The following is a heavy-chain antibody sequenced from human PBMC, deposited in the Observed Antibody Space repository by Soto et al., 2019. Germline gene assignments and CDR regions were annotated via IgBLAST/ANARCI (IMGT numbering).Heavy chain of an antibody. D-gene: IGHD5-18*01. J-gene: IGHJ5*02. Sequence: QVTLKESGPVLVKPTETLTLTCTVSGFSLSNARMGVSWIRQPPGKALEWLAHIFSNDEKSYSTSLKSRLTIPKDTHKSQVVLTMTDMDPVDTATYYCARTTYNSGPNWFDPWGQGTLVTVSS. CDR2: IFSNDEK. CDR1: GFSLSNARMG. CDR3: ARTTYNSGPNWFDP. V-gene: IGHV2-26*01.